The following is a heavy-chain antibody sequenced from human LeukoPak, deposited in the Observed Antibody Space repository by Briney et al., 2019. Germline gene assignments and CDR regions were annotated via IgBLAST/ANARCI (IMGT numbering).Heavy chain of an antibody. J-gene: IGHJ4*02. CDR3: ASSHRVTIFGVGRGRYYFDY. CDR1: GFTFSNHA. Sequence: GGSLRLSCAASGFTFSNHAMSWIRQAPGKGLEWVSYISSSGSTIYYADSVKGRFTISRDNAKNSLYLQMNSLRAEDTAVYYCASSHRVTIFGVGRGRYYFDYWGQGTLVTVSS. V-gene: IGHV3-11*01. CDR2: ISSSGSTI. D-gene: IGHD3-3*01.